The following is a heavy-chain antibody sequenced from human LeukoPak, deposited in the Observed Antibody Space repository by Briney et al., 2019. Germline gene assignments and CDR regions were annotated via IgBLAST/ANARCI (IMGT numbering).Heavy chain of an antibody. Sequence: PGGSLRLSCAASGFTFSNAWMSWVRQAPGKGLEWVGRIKSKTDGGTTDYAAPVKGRFTISRDDSKNTLYLQVNSLKTEDTAVYYCTTRKNGGSRFPWDYWGQGTLVTVSS. V-gene: IGHV3-15*01. CDR2: IKSKTDGGTT. CDR1: GFTFSNAW. CDR3: TTRKNGGSRFPWDY. J-gene: IGHJ4*02. D-gene: IGHD1-26*01.